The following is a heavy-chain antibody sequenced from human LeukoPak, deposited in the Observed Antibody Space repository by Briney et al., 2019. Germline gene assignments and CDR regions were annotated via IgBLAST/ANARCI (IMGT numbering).Heavy chain of an antibody. D-gene: IGHD3-3*01. J-gene: IGHJ4*02. V-gene: IGHV1-24*01. Sequence: GASVKVSCKVSGYNLTELSMHWVRQAPGKGLEWMGGFDPEDGETIYAQKFQGRVTMTEDTSTDTAYMELSSLRSEDTAVYYCATKPYDFWSGWYFDYWGQGTLVTVSS. CDR3: ATKPYDFWSGWYFDY. CDR1: GYNLTELS. CDR2: FDPEDGET.